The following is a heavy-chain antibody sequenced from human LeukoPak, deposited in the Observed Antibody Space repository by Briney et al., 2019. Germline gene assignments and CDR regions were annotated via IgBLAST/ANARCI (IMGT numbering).Heavy chain of an antibody. D-gene: IGHD3-16*01. V-gene: IGHV4-59*01. CDR1: GGSISSYY. J-gene: IGHJ4*02. CDR2: ISYSGST. Sequence: SETLSLTCTVSGGSISSYYWNWIRQPPGKGLEWIGYISYSGSTNYNPSLKSRLTISVDTSKNQSSLKLSSVTAADTAVYYCARGGLGYFDYWGQGTLVTVSS. CDR3: ARGGLGYFDY.